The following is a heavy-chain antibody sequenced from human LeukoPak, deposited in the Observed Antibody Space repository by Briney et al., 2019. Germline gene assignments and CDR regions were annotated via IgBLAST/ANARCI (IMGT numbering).Heavy chain of an antibody. D-gene: IGHD3-9*01. CDR3: ARGGYDILTGYYIKTPYNWFDP. J-gene: IGHJ5*02. V-gene: IGHV1-2*02. CDR2: INPNSGGT. Sequence: GASVKVSCKASGYTFTGYYMHWVRQAPGQGLEWMGWINPNSGGTNYAQKSQGRVTMTRDTSISTAYMELSRLRSDDTAVYYCARGGYDILTGYYIKTPYNWFDPWGQGTLVTVSS. CDR1: GYTFTGYY.